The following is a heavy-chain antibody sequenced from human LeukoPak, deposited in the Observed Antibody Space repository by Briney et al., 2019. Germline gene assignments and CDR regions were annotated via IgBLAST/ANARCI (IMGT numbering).Heavy chain of an antibody. V-gene: IGHV1-8*02. CDR1: GYTFTSYG. CDR2: MNPNSGNT. J-gene: IGHJ6*03. Sequence: ASVKVSCKASGYTFTSYGISWVRQAPGQGLEWMGWMNPNSGNTGYAQKFQGRVTMTRNTSISTAYMELSSLRSEDTAVYYCARRTRANYYMDVWGKGTTVTISS. CDR3: ARRTRANYYMDV.